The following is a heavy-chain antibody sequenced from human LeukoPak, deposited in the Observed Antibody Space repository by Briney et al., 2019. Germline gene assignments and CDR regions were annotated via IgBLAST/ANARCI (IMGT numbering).Heavy chain of an antibody. CDR3: TTDPGPWLLWFGELSSDY. J-gene: IGHJ4*02. D-gene: IGHD3-10*01. Sequence: GGSLRLSCAASGFTFSNAWMSWVRQAPGKGLEWVGRIKSKTDGGTTDYAAPVKGRFTISRDDSKNTLYLQMNSLKTEDTAVYYCTTDPGPWLLWFGELSSDYWGQGTLVTVSS. CDR1: GFTFSNAW. V-gene: IGHV3-15*01. CDR2: IKSKTDGGTT.